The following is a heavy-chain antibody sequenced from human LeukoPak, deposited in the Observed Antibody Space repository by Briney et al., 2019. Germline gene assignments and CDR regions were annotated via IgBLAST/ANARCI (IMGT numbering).Heavy chain of an antibody. CDR1: GYTFTSYG. Sequence: ASVKVSCKASGYTFTSYGIIWVRQAPGQGLEWMGWISVYNGNTNYAQKFQGRVTITRNTSISTAYMELSSLRSEDTAVYYCARGFYTNYYDSSGYYYDAFDIWGQGTMVTVSS. CDR2: ISVYNGNT. V-gene: IGHV1-18*01. CDR3: ARGFYTNYYDSSGYYYDAFDI. J-gene: IGHJ3*02. D-gene: IGHD3-22*01.